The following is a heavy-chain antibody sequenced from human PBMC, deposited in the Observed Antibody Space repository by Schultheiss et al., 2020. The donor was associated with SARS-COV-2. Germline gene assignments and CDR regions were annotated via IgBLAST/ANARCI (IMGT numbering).Heavy chain of an antibody. D-gene: IGHD2-2*01. V-gene: IGHV3-23*01. J-gene: IGHJ6*03. Sequence: GGSLRLSCAASGFTFSSYDMHWVRQPTGKGLEWVSAISGSGGSTYYADSVKGRFTISRDNSKNTLYLQMNSLRAEDTAVYYCAKDNSGYCSSTSCPYYYYYYMDVWGKGTTVTVSS. CDR3: AKDNSGYCSSTSCPYYYYYYMDV. CDR1: GFTFSSYD. CDR2: ISGSGGST.